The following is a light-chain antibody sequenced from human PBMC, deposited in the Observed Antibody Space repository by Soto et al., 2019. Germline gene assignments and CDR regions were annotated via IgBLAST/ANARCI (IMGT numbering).Light chain of an antibody. CDR2: GAS. CDR1: QSVSSSF. Sequence: EIVLTQSPCTLSLSPGERATLSCRASQSVSSSFLAWYQQKPGQAPRLLIYGASSRATGIPDRFSGSGSGTDFTLTISSLEPEDFAVYYCQQRSNWPPINFGQGTRLEI. CDR3: QQRSNWPPIN. J-gene: IGKJ5*01. V-gene: IGKV3D-20*02.